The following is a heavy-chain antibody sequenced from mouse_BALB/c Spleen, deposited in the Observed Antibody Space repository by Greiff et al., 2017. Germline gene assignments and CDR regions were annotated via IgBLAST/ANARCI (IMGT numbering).Heavy chain of an antibody. CDR2: ISSGSSTI. CDR3: ARDYYYGSSYPLAY. D-gene: IGHD1-1*01. Sequence: EVKLVESGGGLVQPGGSRKLSCAASGFTFSSFGMHWVRQAPEKGLEWVAYISSGSSTIYYADTVKGRFTISRDNPKNTLFLQMTSLRSEDTAMYYCARDYYYGSSYPLAYWGQGTLVTVSA. CDR1: GFTFSSFG. J-gene: IGHJ3*01. V-gene: IGHV5-17*02.